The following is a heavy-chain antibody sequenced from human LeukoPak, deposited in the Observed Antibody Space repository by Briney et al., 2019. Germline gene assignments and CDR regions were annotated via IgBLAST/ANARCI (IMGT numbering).Heavy chain of an antibody. CDR1: GYTFTSYD. CDR3: ARSGGAPYYYDSSGFDY. V-gene: IGHV1-8*01. D-gene: IGHD3-22*01. CDR2: MNPNSGNT. J-gene: IGHJ4*02. Sequence: ASVKVSCKASGYTFTSYDINWVRQATGQGLEWMGWMNPNSGNTGYAQKFQGRVTMTRNTSISTAYMELSSLRSEDTAVYYCARSGGAPYYYDSSGFDYWGPGTLVTVSS.